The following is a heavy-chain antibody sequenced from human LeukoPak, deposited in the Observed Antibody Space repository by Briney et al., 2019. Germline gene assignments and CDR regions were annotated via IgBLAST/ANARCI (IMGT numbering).Heavy chain of an antibody. V-gene: IGHV4-34*01. CDR2: INHSGST. Sequence: PSETLSLTCAVYGGSFSGYYWSWIRQPPGKGLDWIGEINHSGSTNYNPSLKSRVTISVDTSKNQFSLKLSSVTAADTAVYYCARARTTVTTYQFDYWGQGTLVTVSS. J-gene: IGHJ4*02. CDR3: ARARTTVTTYQFDY. CDR1: GGSFSGYY. D-gene: IGHD4-17*01.